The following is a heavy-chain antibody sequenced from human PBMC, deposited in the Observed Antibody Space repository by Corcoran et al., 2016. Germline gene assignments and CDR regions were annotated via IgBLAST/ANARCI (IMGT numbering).Heavy chain of an antibody. V-gene: IGHV1-69*01. D-gene: IGHD2-2*02. CDR1: GGTFSSYA. CDR2: IIPIFGTA. Sequence: QVQLVQSGAEVKKPGSSVKVSCKASGGTFSSYAISWVRQAPGQGLEWMGGIIPIFGTANYAQKFQGRVTITADESTSTGYMELSSRRSEDTAVYYCARDIVAVPAAIRGQCWGYYYGMDVWGQGTTVTVSS. CDR3: ARDIVAVPAAIRGQCWGYYYGMDV. J-gene: IGHJ6*02.